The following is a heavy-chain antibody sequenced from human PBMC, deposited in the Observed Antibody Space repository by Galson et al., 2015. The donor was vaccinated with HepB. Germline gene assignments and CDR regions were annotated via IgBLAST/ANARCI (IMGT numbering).Heavy chain of an antibody. CDR1: GFPFSDFY. CDR2: ISTTSSYT. J-gene: IGHJ6*02. CDR3: ARYPRGDCGGSDCYESRHGMAV. V-gene: IGHV3-11*03. D-gene: IGHD2-21*02. Sequence: SLRLSCAASGFPFSDFYMTWIRQAPGKGLEWISYISTTSSYTRYAASVQGRFTISRDNAKSSLYLRMSGLRVEDTAIYYCARYPRGDCGGSDCYESRHGMAVWGQGTTVTVSS.